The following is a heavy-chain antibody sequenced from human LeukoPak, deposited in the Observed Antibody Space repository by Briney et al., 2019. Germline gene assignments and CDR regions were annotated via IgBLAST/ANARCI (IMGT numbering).Heavy chain of an antibody. J-gene: IGHJ4*02. CDR2: ISDSGGST. V-gene: IGHV3-23*01. Sequence: PGGSLRLSCAASGFTFSNYAMTWVRQGPGKGLEWVSVISDSGGSTYYADSVKGRFTISRDNYKNTLYLQMNSLRDEDTAVYYCAKESTGYCTNGICYNRFSYFDSWGQGTLVTVSS. CDR3: AKESTGYCTNGICYNRFSYFDS. CDR1: GFTFSNYA. D-gene: IGHD2-8*01.